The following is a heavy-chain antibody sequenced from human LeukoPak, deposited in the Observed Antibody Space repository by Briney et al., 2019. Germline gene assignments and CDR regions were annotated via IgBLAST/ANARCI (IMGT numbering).Heavy chain of an antibody. CDR1: GFTFSSYD. Sequence: GGSLRLSCAASGFTFSSYDMHWVRQATGKGLEWVSAICTAGDTYYPGSVKGRFTISRENAKNSLYLQMNSLRAGDTAVYYCARIGIAAALWWWGQGTLVTVSS. V-gene: IGHV3-13*01. CDR3: ARIGIAAALWW. CDR2: ICTAGDT. D-gene: IGHD6-13*01. J-gene: IGHJ4*02.